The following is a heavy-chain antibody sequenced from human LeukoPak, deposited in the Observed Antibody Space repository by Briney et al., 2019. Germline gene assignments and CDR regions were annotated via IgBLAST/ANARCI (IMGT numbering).Heavy chain of an antibody. V-gene: IGHV3-30*18. Sequence: GRSLRLSCAASGFTLSSYGMHWVRQAPGKGLEWVAVISYDGSNKYYADSVKGRFTISRDNSKNTLYLQMNSLRAEDTAVYYCAKDPGYCSSTSCYLRNYYYGMDVWGQGTTVTVSS. J-gene: IGHJ6*02. CDR1: GFTLSSYG. CDR2: ISYDGSNK. CDR3: AKDPGYCSSTSCYLRNYYYGMDV. D-gene: IGHD2-2*01.